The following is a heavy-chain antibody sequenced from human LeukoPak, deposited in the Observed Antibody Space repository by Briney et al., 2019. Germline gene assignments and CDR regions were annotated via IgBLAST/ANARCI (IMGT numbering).Heavy chain of an antibody. CDR3: AKAARLLWFGEFTSPY. D-gene: IGHD3-10*01. V-gene: IGHV3-23*01. J-gene: IGHJ4*02. Sequence: PEGSLRLSXAASGFTFRSYAMSWVRQAPGKGLEWVSAISGSGGSTYYADSVKGRFTISRDNSKNTLYLQMNSLRAEDTAVYYCAKAARLLWFGEFTSPYWGQGTLVTVSS. CDR1: GFTFRSYA. CDR2: ISGSGGST.